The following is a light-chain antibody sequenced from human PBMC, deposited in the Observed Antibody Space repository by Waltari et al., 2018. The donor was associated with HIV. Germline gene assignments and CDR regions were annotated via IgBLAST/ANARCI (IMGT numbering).Light chain of an antibody. Sequence: QSALTQPASVSGSPAQSLTLSCIASSSDVGCYDIVSWYPPHPGKAPKVIIYEVSKRPSGVSNRFSGSKSGNTASPTISGLQAEDEADYYCCSYTTTSASVFGGGTKLTVL. CDR2: EVS. V-gene: IGLV2-23*02. CDR1: SSDVGCYDI. J-gene: IGLJ3*02. CDR3: CSYTTTSASV.